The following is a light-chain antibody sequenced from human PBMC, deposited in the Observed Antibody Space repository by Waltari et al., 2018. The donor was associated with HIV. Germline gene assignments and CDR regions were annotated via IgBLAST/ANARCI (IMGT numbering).Light chain of an antibody. Sequence: EVVLTPSTATLSLSPGERATLSCRASQSVSSFLAWYQQKPGQAPRLLIYAASNRATGIPARFSGSGSGTDFTLTISSLEPEDFALYFCQQRNHWPLTFGPGTRVDIK. CDR1: QSVSSF. CDR3: QQRNHWPLT. CDR2: AAS. J-gene: IGKJ3*01. V-gene: IGKV3-11*01.